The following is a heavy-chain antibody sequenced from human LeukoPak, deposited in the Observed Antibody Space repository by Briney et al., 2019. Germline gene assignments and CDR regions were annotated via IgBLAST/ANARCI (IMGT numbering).Heavy chain of an antibody. Sequence: GGSLRLSCAASGFTFSSYSMNWVRQAPGKGLEWVSYISSSSSTIYYADSVKGRFTISRDNAKNSLYLQMNSLRDEDTAVYYCARDMRDYGDYTNSGMDVWGQGTTVTVSS. CDR2: ISSSSSTI. V-gene: IGHV3-48*02. CDR1: GFTFSSYS. J-gene: IGHJ6*02. CDR3: ARDMRDYGDYTNSGMDV. D-gene: IGHD4-17*01.